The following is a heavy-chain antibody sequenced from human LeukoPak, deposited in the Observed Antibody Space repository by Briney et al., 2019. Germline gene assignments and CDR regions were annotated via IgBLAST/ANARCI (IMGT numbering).Heavy chain of an antibody. CDR1: GGSISSYY. CDR3: ARLSVITMIVVVIRSSFDY. D-gene: IGHD3-22*01. J-gene: IGHJ4*02. V-gene: IGHV4-34*01. CDR2: INHSGST. Sequence: SETLSLTCTVSGGSISSYYWSWIRQPPGKGLEWIGEINHSGSTNYNPSLKSRVTISVDTSKNQFSLKLSSVTAADTAVYYCARLSVITMIVVVIRSSFDYWGQGTLVTVSS.